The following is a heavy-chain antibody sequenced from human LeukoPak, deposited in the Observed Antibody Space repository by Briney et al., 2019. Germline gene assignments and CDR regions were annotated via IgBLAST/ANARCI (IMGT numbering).Heavy chain of an antibody. CDR1: GYSISSGYY. D-gene: IGHD3-22*01. Sequence: SETLSLTCTVSGYSISSGYYWGWIRQPPGKGLEWIGSIYHSGSTYYNPSLKSRVTISVDTSKNQFSPKLSSVTAADTAVYYCARYYYDSSGYYGGSAFDIWGQGTMVTVSS. CDR2: IYHSGST. J-gene: IGHJ3*02. V-gene: IGHV4-38-2*02. CDR3: ARYYYDSSGYYGGSAFDI.